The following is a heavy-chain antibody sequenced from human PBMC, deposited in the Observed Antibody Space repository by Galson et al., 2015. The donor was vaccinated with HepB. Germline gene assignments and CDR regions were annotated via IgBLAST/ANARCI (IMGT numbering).Heavy chain of an antibody. CDR2: ISTSSYTI. CDR1: GFTFSSYS. D-gene: IGHD2-2*01. V-gene: IGHV3-48*01. J-gene: IGHJ4*02. CDR3: TREGVEVVIPAASDY. Sequence: SLRLSCAASGFTFSSYSMNWVRQAPGKGLEWISYISTSSYTIYYADSVKGRFTISRGNAKNSLYLQMNSLRAEDTAVYYCTREGVEVVIPAASDYWGQGTLVTVSS.